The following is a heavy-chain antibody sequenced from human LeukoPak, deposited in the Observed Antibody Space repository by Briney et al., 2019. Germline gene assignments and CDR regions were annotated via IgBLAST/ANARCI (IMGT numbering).Heavy chain of an antibody. V-gene: IGHV3-21*01. CDR2: ISSSSSYI. Sequence: GGSLRLSCAASGFTFSSYSMNWVRQAPGKGLEWVSSISSSSSYIYYADSVKGRFTISRDNAKDSLYLQMNSLRAEDTAVYYCASDNSCSGGSCYSYTYTYYFDYWGQGTLVTVSS. J-gene: IGHJ4*02. CDR1: GFTFSSYS. CDR3: ASDNSCSGGSCYSYTYTYYFDY. D-gene: IGHD2-15*01.